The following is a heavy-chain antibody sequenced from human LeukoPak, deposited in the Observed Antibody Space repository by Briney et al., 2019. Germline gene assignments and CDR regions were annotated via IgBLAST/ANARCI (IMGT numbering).Heavy chain of an antibody. D-gene: IGHD6-6*01. CDR2: INHSGST. CDR1: GGSFSGYH. CDR3: ARGRPTRIAARRFAP. J-gene: IGHJ5*02. Sequence: PSETLSLTCAVYGGSFSGYHCSWIRQPPGKGLEWIGEINHSGSTNYNPSLKSRVTISVDTSKNQFSLKLRSVTAADTAVYYCARGRPTRIAARRFAPGGQGTLVTVSS. V-gene: IGHV4-34*01.